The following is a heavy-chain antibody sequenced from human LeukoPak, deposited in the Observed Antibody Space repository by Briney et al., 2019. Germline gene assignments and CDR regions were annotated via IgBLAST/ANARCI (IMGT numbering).Heavy chain of an antibody. D-gene: IGHD6-13*01. J-gene: IGHJ4*01. CDR2: IRQDGSEK. CDR1: GFTFTDYW. CDR3: ARDGTAAGLYFDL. Sequence: GGSLRLSCKVSGFTFTDYWMNWVRQAPGKGPEWVASIRQDGSEKTYVDSVKGRFTISRDNTKTSLSLQLNGLRAEDTAVYYCARDGTAAGLYFDLWGQGTLVTVSS. V-gene: IGHV3-7*01.